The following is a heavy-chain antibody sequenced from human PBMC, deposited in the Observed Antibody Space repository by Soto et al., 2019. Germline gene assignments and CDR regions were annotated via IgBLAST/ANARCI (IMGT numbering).Heavy chain of an antibody. D-gene: IGHD1-26*01. J-gene: IGHJ2*01. Sequence: QVQLVQSGAEVKKPGASVKVSCKASGYTFTNYAMHWVRQAPGQRLEWMGWINAGNGNTKYSQKFQGRVTITRDTSARPAYMELSSLRSEDTAVYYCARGGSLYWYFDLWGRGTLVTVSS. V-gene: IGHV1-3*01. CDR3: ARGGSLYWYFDL. CDR2: INAGNGNT. CDR1: GYTFTNYA.